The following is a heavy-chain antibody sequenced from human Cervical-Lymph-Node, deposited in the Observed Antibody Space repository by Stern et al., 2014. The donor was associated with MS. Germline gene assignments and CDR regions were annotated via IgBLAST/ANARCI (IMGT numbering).Heavy chain of an antibody. Sequence: QVQLGQSGAEVKTPGASVKVSCKASGYRFSTFYLHWLRQAPGQGLQWIGRIDPGSGATHSSQTFQGRLTMTRDRSITTAYLELSGLRSDDTAVYYCARIYCSGDECYHSFDTWGQGTLVTVSS. CDR1: GYRFSTFY. CDR3: ARIYCSGDECYHSFDT. J-gene: IGHJ4*02. CDR2: IDPGSGAT. V-gene: IGHV1-2*06. D-gene: IGHD3-16*02.